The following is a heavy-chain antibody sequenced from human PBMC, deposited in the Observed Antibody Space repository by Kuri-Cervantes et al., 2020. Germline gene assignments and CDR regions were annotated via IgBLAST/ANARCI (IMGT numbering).Heavy chain of an antibody. CDR3: AGGEVVVVAGIGTYYMDV. V-gene: IGHV4-4*07. D-gene: IGHD2-15*01. CDR1: GGSISSYY. CDR2: IYTSGST. Sequence: SETLSLTCTVSGGSISSYYWSWIRQPAGKGLEWIGRIYTSGSTNYNPSLKSRVTISVDTSKNQFSLKLNSVTAADTAVYYCAGGEVVVVAGIGTYYMDVWGKGTTVTVSS. J-gene: IGHJ6*03.